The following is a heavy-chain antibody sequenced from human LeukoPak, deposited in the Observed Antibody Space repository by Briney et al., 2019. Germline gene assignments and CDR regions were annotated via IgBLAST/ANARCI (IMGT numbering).Heavy chain of an antibody. D-gene: IGHD6-13*01. V-gene: IGHV3-7*05. Sequence: GGSLRLSCAASGFTFSSYWMTWVRQAPGKGLEWVAKIKQDGSENYYVDSVKGRFTISRDNAKNSLYLQMNSLGAEDTAVYYCARRGTSSSWAHFDYWGQGTLVTVSS. CDR3: ARRGTSSSWAHFDY. J-gene: IGHJ4*02. CDR2: IKQDGSEN. CDR1: GFTFSSYW.